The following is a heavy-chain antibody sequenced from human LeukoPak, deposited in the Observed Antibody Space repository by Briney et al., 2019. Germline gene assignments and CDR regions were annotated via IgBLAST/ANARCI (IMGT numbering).Heavy chain of an antibody. Sequence: SSETLSLTCTVSGGSISSYYWSWIRQPPGKGLEWIAYLFYSGSTDYNPSLESRVTISVDTSKKQFSLKLRSVTAADTAVYYCATVAVIRGVTYFDYWGQGTLVTVSS. CDR1: GGSISSYY. CDR3: ATVAVIRGVTYFDY. J-gene: IGHJ4*02. V-gene: IGHV4-59*01. CDR2: LFYSGST. D-gene: IGHD3-10*01.